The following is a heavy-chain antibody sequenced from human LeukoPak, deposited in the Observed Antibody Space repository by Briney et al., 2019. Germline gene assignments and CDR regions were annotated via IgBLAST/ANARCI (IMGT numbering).Heavy chain of an antibody. CDR2: ISAYNGNT. J-gene: IGHJ3*02. CDR3: ARVRYCSSTSCPPFDI. CDR1: GYTFTSYG. V-gene: IGHV1-18*01. D-gene: IGHD2-2*01. Sequence: ASVKFSCKASGYTFTSYGISWVRQAPGQGLEWMGWISAYNGNTNYAQELQGRVTMTTDTSTSTAYMELRSLRSDDTAVYYCARVRYCSSTSCPPFDIWGQGTMVTVSS.